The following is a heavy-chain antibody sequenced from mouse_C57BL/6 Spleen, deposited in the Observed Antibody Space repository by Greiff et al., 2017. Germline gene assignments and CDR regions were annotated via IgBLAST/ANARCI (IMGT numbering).Heavy chain of an antibody. V-gene: IGHV1-82*01. J-gene: IGHJ3*01. CDR2: IYPGDGDT. D-gene: IGHD1-1*01. CDR1: GYAFSSSW. CDR3: AREHYYGSSYGFAY. Sequence: QVQLQQPGPELVKPGASVKISCKASGYAFSSSWMNWVKQRPGKGLEWIGRIYPGDGDTNYNGKFKGKATLTADKSSSTAYMQLSSLTSEDSAVYFCAREHYYGSSYGFAYWGQGTLVTVSA.